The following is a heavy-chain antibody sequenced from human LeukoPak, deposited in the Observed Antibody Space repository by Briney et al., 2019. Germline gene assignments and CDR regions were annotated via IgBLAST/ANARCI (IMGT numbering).Heavy chain of an antibody. CDR1: GFTFSSYS. D-gene: IGHD1-26*01. Sequence: GGSLRLSCAASGFTFSSYSMNWVRQAPGKGLEWVSSISSSSSYIYYADSVKGRFTISGDNAKNSLYLQMNSLRAEDTAVYYCARGGIVGAPRWGQGTLVTVSS. CDR2: ISSSSSYI. V-gene: IGHV3-21*01. J-gene: IGHJ4*02. CDR3: ARGGIVGAPR.